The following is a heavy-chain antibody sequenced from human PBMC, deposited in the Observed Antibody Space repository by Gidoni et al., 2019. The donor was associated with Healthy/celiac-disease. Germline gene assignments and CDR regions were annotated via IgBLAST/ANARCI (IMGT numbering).Heavy chain of an antibody. CDR1: GYGFTSYW. CDR3: ARPLGDGYSSVEGDAFDI. D-gene: IGHD2-15*01. J-gene: IGHJ3*02. V-gene: IGHV5-51*01. CDR2: IYPGDSDT. Sequence: EVQPVLSGAEGKKPGESLRISGQCSGYGFTSYWTGWEGQWPGRGLEWMGIIYPGDSDTRYSTSFQGQVTISADKSISTAYLQWSSLKASDTAMYYCARPLGDGYSSVEGDAFDIWGQGTMVTVSS.